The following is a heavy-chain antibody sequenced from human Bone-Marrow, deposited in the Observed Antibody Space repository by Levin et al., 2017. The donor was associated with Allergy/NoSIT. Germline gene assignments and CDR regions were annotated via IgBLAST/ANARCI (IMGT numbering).Heavy chain of an antibody. Sequence: GESLKISCAASGFTFSSFPMSWVRQAPGKGLEWLSFVSGRAITTSYADSVKGRFTISRDNSKNTLYLEMTGLTAEDTAIYFCAKTVAGCFGNWGQGILVTVSA. CDR3: AKTVAGCFGN. J-gene: IGHJ4*02. CDR2: VSGRAITT. V-gene: IGHV3-23*01. CDR1: GFTFSSFP. D-gene: IGHD6-19*01.